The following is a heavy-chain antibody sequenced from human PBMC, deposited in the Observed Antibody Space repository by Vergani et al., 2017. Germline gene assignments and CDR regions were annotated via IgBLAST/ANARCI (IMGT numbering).Heavy chain of an antibody. CDR2: INSDGDST. CDR3: RRRVNIYYSGASSYPGWFDL. D-gene: IGHD2-15*01. J-gene: IGHJ5*02. Sequence: VQLVESGGGLVQPGGSLRLSCTASGFTFSNYWMQWVRQAPGKGRMWVSRINSDGDSTSYAASVRGRFTISRDNAKNTLYLQMDSLRAEDTAVYYCRRRVNIYYSGASSYPGWFDLWGQGTLVTVSS. CDR1: GFTFSNYW. V-gene: IGHV3-74*01.